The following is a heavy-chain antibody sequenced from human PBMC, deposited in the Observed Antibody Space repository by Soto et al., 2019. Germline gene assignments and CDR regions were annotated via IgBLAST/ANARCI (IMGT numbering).Heavy chain of an antibody. D-gene: IGHD3-10*01. CDR3: ARHRWGSGSYSGLLDF. V-gene: IGHV4-39*01. Sequence: QLQLQESGPGLVKPSETLSPTCSVSGGSLSTSSYFWGWIRQPPGKGLEWVGAVHYSGCANYRSSLQSRVTISVDTAQNQFSLRLRSVTAADTAVYYCARHRWGSGSYSGLLDFWGQGALVTVSS. CDR2: VHYSGCA. J-gene: IGHJ4*02. CDR1: GGSLSTSSYF.